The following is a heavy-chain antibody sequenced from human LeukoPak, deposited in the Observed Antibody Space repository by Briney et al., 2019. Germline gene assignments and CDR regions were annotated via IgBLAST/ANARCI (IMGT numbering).Heavy chain of an antibody. D-gene: IGHD5-18*01. CDR2: IFYSGST. Sequence: SETLSLTCTVSGGSISTSSYYWGWVRQPPGKGLEWIGNIFYSGSTYYSPSLKSRVTISLDTSRNQFSLKLNSVTAADTAVYYCAGEPVAAAMGTLSGAWGQGTLVTVSS. CDR1: GGSISTSSYY. J-gene: IGHJ5*02. V-gene: IGHV4-39*07. CDR3: AGEPVAAAMGTLSGA.